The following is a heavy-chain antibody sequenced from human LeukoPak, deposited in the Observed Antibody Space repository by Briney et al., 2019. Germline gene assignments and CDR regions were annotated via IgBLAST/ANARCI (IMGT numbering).Heavy chain of an antibody. CDR2: IYYSGST. V-gene: IGHV4-59*01. CDR3: ARRVGSGSYYFFDY. CDR1: GGSISSYY. Sequence: SETLSLTCTVSGGSISSYYWSWIRQPPGNGLEWIGYIYYSGSTNYNPSLKSRVTISVDTSKNQFSLRLSSVTAADTAVYYCARRVGSGSYYFFDYWGQGTLVTVSS. D-gene: IGHD3-10*01. J-gene: IGHJ4*02.